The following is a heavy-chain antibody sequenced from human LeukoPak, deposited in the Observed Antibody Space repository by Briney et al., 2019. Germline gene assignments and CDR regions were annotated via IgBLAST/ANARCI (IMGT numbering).Heavy chain of an antibody. V-gene: IGHV3-48*03. D-gene: IGHD3-22*01. CDR2: FAGSDTTT. CDR3: TTLGYHLDS. Sequence: GSLRPSCAASGFDFGAYEMNWVRQAPGKGLEWVAYFAGSDTTTYYADSVKGRFTTSRDNAKNSLYLQMNSLRAEDTALYYCTTLGYHLDSWGQGTLVTVSS. J-gene: IGHJ4*02. CDR1: GFDFGAYE.